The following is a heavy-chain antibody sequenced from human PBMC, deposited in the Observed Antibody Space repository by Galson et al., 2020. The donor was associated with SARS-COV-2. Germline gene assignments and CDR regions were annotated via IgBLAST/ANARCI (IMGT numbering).Heavy chain of an antibody. V-gene: IGHV4-59*08. J-gene: IGHJ4*02. CDR2: MYDSGNT. CDR3: ATRTAERFDY. Sequence: SETLSLTCTVSGASSSTYYWSWIRQPPGKGLEWIAYMYDSGNTKYNPSLKSRALISIDTSRNNFSLRLSSVTAADTAVYYCATRTAERFDYWGRGTLVTVCS. D-gene: IGHD6-13*01. CDR1: GASSSTYY.